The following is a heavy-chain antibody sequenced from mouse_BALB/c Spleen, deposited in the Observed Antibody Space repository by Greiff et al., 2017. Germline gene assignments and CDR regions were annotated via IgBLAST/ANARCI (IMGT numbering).Heavy chain of an antibody. V-gene: IGHV1S81*02. CDR2: INPSNGRT. J-gene: IGHJ4*01. CDR1: GYTFTSYW. CDR3: ARRELGPYAMDY. D-gene: IGHD4-1*01. Sequence: QVQLKQPGAELVKPGASVKLSCKASGYTFTSYWMHWVKQRPGQGLEWIGEINPSNGRTNYNEKFKSKATLTVDKSSSTAYMQLSSLTSEDSAVYYCARRELGPYAMDYWGQGTSVTVSS.